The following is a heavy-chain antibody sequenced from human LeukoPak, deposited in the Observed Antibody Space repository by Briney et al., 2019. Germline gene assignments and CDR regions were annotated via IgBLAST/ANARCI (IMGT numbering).Heavy chain of an antibody. D-gene: IGHD1-14*01. CDR3: ATETNGRHYGY. V-gene: IGHV3-21*06. CDR2: IGPTGSDR. Sequence: PGGSLRLSCTASGLTFSTSGFNWVRQAPGKGLEWVASIGPTGSDRYHPDSIKGRFTISRDNANNFLYLQMNSLRAEDTAVYYCATETNGRHYGYWGQGPLLTVSS. J-gene: IGHJ4*02. CDR1: GLTFSTSG.